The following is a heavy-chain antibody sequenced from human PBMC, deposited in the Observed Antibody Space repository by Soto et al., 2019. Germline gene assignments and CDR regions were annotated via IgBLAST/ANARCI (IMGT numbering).Heavy chain of an antibody. CDR3: AREVQVHTPAFVY. CDR2: ISPMFGAA. J-gene: IGHJ4*02. CDR1: GGTFNTYA. V-gene: IGHV1-69*19. Sequence: QVQLVQSGAEMKKPGSSVKVSCQSSGGTFNTYAMNWVRQAPGQGPEWMGDISPMFGAANYAPKFQGRVTITADESTGTSYMQLSSLTSEDRALYFWAREVQVHTPAFVYWGQGTLVTVSS. D-gene: IGHD3-10*01.